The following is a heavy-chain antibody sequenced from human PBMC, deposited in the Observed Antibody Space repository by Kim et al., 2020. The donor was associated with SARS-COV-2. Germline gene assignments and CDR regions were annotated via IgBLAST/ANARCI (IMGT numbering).Heavy chain of an antibody. Sequence: SETLSLTCTVSGGSISSYYWSWIRQPPGKGLEWIGYIYYSGSTNYNPSLKSRVTISVDTSKNQFSLKLSSVTAADTAVYYCATSSSWQSDAFDIWGQGTMVTVSS. CDR3: ATSSSWQSDAFDI. D-gene: IGHD6-13*01. V-gene: IGHV4-59*01. J-gene: IGHJ3*02. CDR2: IYYSGST. CDR1: GGSISSYY.